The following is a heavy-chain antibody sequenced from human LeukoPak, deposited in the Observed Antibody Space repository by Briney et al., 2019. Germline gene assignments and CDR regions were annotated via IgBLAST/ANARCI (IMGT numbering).Heavy chain of an antibody. J-gene: IGHJ4*02. CDR1: GYTFSRYW. CDR2: INEDGSST. Sequence: GGSLRLSCAASGYTFSRYWMHWVRQGPGKGLVWVSRINEDGSSTSYAESVRDRFTISRDNAKNTLYLQMNSLRAEDAAVYYCTTDTFGARDSWGQGTLVTVSS. V-gene: IGHV3-74*01. D-gene: IGHD3-10*01. CDR3: TTDTFGARDS.